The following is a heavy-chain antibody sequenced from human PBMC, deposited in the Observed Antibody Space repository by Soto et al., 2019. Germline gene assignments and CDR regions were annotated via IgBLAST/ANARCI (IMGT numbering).Heavy chain of an antibody. Sequence: QVQLQESGPGLVKPSQTLSLTCTVSGGSISSGGYYWSWIRQHPGKGLEWIGYIYYSGSTYYNPSLKSLVTISVDPSKNQFSLKLSSVTAADTAVYYCARGVTMVRGVIHTPYFDYWGQGTLVTVSS. V-gene: IGHV4-31*01. J-gene: IGHJ4*02. D-gene: IGHD3-10*01. CDR3: ARGVTMVRGVIHTPYFDY. CDR2: IYYSGST. CDR1: GGSISSGGYY.